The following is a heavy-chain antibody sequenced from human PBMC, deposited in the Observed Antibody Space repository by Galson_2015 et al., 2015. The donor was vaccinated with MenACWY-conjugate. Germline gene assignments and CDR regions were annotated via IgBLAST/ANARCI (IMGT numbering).Heavy chain of an antibody. Sequence: ETLSLTCTVSGGSISSSSYFWGWIRQPPGKGLEWIGTISYSGSTHYNPSLNNRVTVSADTSKNQFSLNVNSVTAADAALYYCARRSARLTLGAFDIWGQETMVTVSS. CDR2: ISYSGST. D-gene: IGHD4-23*01. V-gene: IGHV4-39*01. J-gene: IGHJ3*02. CDR3: ARRSARLTLGAFDI. CDR1: GGSISSSSYF.